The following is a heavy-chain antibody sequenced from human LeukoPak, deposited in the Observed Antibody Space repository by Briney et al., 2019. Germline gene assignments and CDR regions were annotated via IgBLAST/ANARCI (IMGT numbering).Heavy chain of an antibody. Sequence: ASVKVSCKASGYTFTTYGLSWVRQAPGQGLEWMGWISAYNGNRNYAQKLQGRVTMTTDTSTNTAYMELRSLRSDDTAVYYCARDTRIQLWLQPPFDYWGQGTLVTVSP. J-gene: IGHJ4*02. V-gene: IGHV1-18*01. CDR3: ARDTRIQLWLQPPFDY. CDR2: ISAYNGNR. CDR1: GYTFTTYG. D-gene: IGHD5-18*01.